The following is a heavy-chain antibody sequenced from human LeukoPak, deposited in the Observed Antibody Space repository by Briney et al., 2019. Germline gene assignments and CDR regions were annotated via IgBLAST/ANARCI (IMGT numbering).Heavy chain of an antibody. CDR1: GGSFSGYY. CDR2: INHSGST. J-gene: IGHJ6*03. V-gene: IGHV4-34*01. CDR3: ARGLAGVVIASPYMDV. D-gene: IGHD2-21*01. Sequence: SETLSLTCAVYGGSFSGYYWSWIRQPPGKGLEWIGEINHSGSTNYNPSLKSRVTISVDTSKNQFSLKLSSVTAADTAVYYCARGLAGVVIASPYMDVWGKGTTVTVSS.